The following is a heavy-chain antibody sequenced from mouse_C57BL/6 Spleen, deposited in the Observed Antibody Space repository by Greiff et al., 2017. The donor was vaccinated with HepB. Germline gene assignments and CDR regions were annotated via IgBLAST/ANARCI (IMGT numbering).Heavy chain of an antibody. V-gene: IGHV1-59*01. Sequence: QVQLQQPGAELVRPGTSVKLSCKASGYTFTSYWMHWVKQRPGQGLEWIGVIDPSDSYTNYNQKFKGKATLTVDTSSSTAYMQLSSLTSGDSAVYYCAREDYGGWFAYWGQGTLVTVSA. CDR2: IDPSDSYT. J-gene: IGHJ3*01. D-gene: IGHD2-4*01. CDR1: GYTFTSYW. CDR3: AREDYGGWFAY.